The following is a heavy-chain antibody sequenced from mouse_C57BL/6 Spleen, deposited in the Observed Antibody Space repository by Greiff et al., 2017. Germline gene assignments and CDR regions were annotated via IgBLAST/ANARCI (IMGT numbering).Heavy chain of an antibody. J-gene: IGHJ1*03. Sequence: DVMLVESGGGLVKPGGSLKLSCAASGFTFSDYGMHWVRQAPEQGLEWVAYISTGSSTIYYADTVKGRFTISRDTANNTLFLQMTSLRSEDTAMYYCASYGSCEGWGTGTTVTVSS. CDR2: ISTGSSTI. D-gene: IGHD1-1*01. CDR3: ASYGSCEG. CDR1: GFTFSDYG. V-gene: IGHV5-17*01.